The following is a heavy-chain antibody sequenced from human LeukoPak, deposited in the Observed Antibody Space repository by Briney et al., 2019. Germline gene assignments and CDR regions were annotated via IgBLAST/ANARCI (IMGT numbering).Heavy chain of an antibody. CDR2: IWNDGSYK. CDR1: GFTFSSHG. Sequence: GRSLRLSCEASGFTFSSHGMHWVRQAPGKGLEWVAVIWNDGSYKYYADSVEGRFTVSRDNSKNTLYLQMDSLRAEDTALYYCTRGCGGSPGCYIIDNWGQGTLVTVSS. V-gene: IGHV3-33*01. CDR3: TRGCGGSPGCYIIDN. D-gene: IGHD2-21*01. J-gene: IGHJ4*02.